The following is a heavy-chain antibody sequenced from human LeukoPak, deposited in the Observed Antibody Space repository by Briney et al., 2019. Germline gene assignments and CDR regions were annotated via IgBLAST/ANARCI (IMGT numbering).Heavy chain of an antibody. CDR2: IYYGGTT. Sequence: SETLSLTCTVAGGSISSYYWSWIRQPPGKGLEYIGFIYYGGTTKYSPSLKSRATISADTSKNQFSLMLTSVTAADTAVYYCARGRYYYDSSGYYYDNWFDPWGQGTLVTVSS. CDR3: ARGRYYYDSSGYYYDNWFDP. V-gene: IGHV4-59*01. CDR1: GGSISSYY. D-gene: IGHD3-22*01. J-gene: IGHJ5*02.